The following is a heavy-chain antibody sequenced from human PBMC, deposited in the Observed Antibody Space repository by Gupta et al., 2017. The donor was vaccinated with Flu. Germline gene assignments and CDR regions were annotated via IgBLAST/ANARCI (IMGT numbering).Heavy chain of an antibody. CDR3: LRSCTNNFGLFDF. Sequence: EVQLVESGGDSVQPGESLRLSCAASGFTLSSCWMHWVRQAPGKGLVWVSRINGDGSTTNYADSVKGRFTISRDTAKNTLYLQLNSLRGDDTAVYFCLRSCTNNFGLFDFWGQGTLVTVSS. V-gene: IGHV3-74*01. D-gene: IGHD3/OR15-3a*01. CDR1: GFTLSSCW. J-gene: IGHJ4*02. CDR2: INGDGSTT.